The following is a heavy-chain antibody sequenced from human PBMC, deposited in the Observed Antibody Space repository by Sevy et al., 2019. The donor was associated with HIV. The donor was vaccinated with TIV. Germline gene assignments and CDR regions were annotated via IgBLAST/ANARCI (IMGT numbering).Heavy chain of an antibody. D-gene: IGHD3-22*01. CDR2: IYYSGST. V-gene: IGHV4-31*03. CDR3: MGGSDYYDSSGHIP. CDR1: GGSISSGGYY. J-gene: IGHJ3*01. Sequence: SETLSLTCTVSGGSISSGGYYWSWIRQHPGKGLEWIGYIYYSGSTYYNPSLKSRVTISVDTFKNQFSLKLSSVTAAVTAVYYCMGGSDYYDSSGHIPWGQGTMVTVSS.